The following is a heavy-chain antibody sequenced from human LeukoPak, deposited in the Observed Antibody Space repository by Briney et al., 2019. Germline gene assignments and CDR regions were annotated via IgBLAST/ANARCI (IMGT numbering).Heavy chain of an antibody. CDR1: GGSISSHS. J-gene: IGHJ4*02. CDR2: IYYSGST. D-gene: IGHD5-24*01. Sequence: SETLSLTCTVSGGSISSHSWSWIRQPPGKGLEWIGYIYYSGSTNYNPSLKSRVTISVDTSKNQFSLKLSSVTAADTAVYYCARLGPRDGYRGYWGQGTLVTVSS. CDR3: ARLGPRDGYRGY. V-gene: IGHV4-59*11.